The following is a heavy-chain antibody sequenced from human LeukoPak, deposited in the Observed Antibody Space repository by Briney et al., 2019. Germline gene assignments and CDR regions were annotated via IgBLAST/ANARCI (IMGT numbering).Heavy chain of an antibody. CDR2: LYYDGRT. CDR1: GDSVSSSNYY. CDR3: ARRRGKWDVNRFDP. V-gene: IGHV4-39*01. D-gene: IGHD1-26*01. Sequence: SETLSLTCTVFGDSVSSSNYYWAWFRQPPGKGLDWIGSLYYDGRTYYSPSLESRVTVSVDTSKNQFALKLTSVTAADTAVYYCARRRGKWDVNRFDPWGPGTLVTVSS. J-gene: IGHJ5*02.